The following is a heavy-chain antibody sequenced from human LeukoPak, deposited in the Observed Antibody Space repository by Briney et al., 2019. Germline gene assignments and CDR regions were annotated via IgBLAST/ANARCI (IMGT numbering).Heavy chain of an antibody. CDR3: ARGSSTVTSELYSS. D-gene: IGHD4-4*01. CDR1: GGSFSGYY. J-gene: IGHJ4*02. Sequence: SETLSLTCAVYGGSFSGYYWSWIRQPPGKGLEWIGEINHSGSTNYNPSLKSRVTISVDTSKNQFSLKLSSVTAADTAVYYCARGSSTVTSELYSSWGQGTLVPVSS. V-gene: IGHV4-34*01. CDR2: INHSGST.